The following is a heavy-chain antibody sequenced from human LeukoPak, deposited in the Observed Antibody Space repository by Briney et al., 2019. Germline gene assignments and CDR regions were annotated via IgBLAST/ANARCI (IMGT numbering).Heavy chain of an antibody. CDR3: ASLRRGSPPPPPPSHYGLDV. J-gene: IGHJ6*02. CDR1: GGSINDFY. V-gene: IGHV4-59*01. D-gene: IGHD3-16*01. Sequence: SETLSLTCTVSGGSINDFYWTWIRQPPGKGLEWIGYIFYSGSANSNPSLESRVTISVDMSKNQFSLKLSSVTAADTAAYYCASLRRGSPPPPPPSHYGLDVWGQGTPVIVSS. CDR2: IFYSGSA.